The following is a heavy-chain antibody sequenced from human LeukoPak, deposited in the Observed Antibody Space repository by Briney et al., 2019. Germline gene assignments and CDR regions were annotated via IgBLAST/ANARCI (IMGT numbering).Heavy chain of an antibody. D-gene: IGHD5/OR15-5a*01. CDR1: GYSFTSYW. CDR2: IYPGDSDT. V-gene: IGHV5-51*01. Sequence: GEALKISCKGSGYSFTSYWIGWVRQMRGKGLEWMGIIYPGDSDTRYSTSFQGQVTISADKSISTSYLLWSSLKASDTAMYYSPRARDLREERGYFDYWGQGTMVTVSS. J-gene: IGHJ4*02. CDR3: PRARDLREERGYFDY.